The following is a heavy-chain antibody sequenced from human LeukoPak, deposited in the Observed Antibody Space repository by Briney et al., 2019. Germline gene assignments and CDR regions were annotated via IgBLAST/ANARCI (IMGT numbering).Heavy chain of an antibody. D-gene: IGHD2-2*01. Sequence: GGSLRLSCAVSGFTFSTYWMSWVRQAPGKGLEWVTNVRQDGGAKYYVDSVKGRFTISRDNAKNSLYLQMNSLRAEDTGVYYCATSSDAPANMWGQGTLVTVSS. CDR3: ATSSDAPANM. CDR2: VRQDGGAK. J-gene: IGHJ4*02. CDR1: GFTFSTYW. V-gene: IGHV3-7*01.